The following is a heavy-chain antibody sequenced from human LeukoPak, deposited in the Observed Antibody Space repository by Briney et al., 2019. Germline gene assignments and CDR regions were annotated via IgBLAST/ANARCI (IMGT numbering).Heavy chain of an antibody. CDR1: GYSFNTYW. D-gene: IGHD3-9*01. CDR3: ARQADYNILTGYFKGHLDY. V-gene: IGHV5-51*01. J-gene: IGHJ4*02. CDR2: IYPDDSDT. Sequence: GESLKVSCKGSGYSFNTYWIAWVRQIPGKGLEWMGIIYPDDSDTRYSPSFQGQVTISADESISTAYLNWSSLKASDTAMYYCARQADYNILTGYFKGHLDYWGQGTLVTVSS.